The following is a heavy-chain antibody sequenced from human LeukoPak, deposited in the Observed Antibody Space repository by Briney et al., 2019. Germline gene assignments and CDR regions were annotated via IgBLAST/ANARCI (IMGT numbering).Heavy chain of an antibody. V-gene: IGHV3-48*04. Sequence: GSLRLSRGASGFTFSTYIMNWVRQAPGKGLDWVSDISISSSTIYYAGSVKARFTISRDNARNSLYLKMNTLRAEDTAVYYCARDANTLPTWGKGTTVTVSS. CDR2: ISISSSTI. CDR1: GFTFSTYI. D-gene: IGHD1-26*01. CDR3: ARDANTLPT. J-gene: IGHJ6*04.